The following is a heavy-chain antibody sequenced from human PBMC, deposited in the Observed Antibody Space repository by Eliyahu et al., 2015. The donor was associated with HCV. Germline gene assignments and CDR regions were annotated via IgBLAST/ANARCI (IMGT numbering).Heavy chain of an antibody. D-gene: IGHD5-18*01. V-gene: IGHV3-7*01. J-gene: IGHJ3*02. Sequence: EVQLVESGGGLVXPGGSLRLSCEXSGFTXXXHWMXWVRQAPGKGLEWLANIGEDGNARQYLDSVKGRFTISRDNAKNSLFLQMNNLRAEDTAVYYCARDQLFTDGYDSFDIWGQGTMVTVSS. CDR3: ARDQLFTDGYDSFDI. CDR1: GFTXXXHW. CDR2: IGEDGNAR.